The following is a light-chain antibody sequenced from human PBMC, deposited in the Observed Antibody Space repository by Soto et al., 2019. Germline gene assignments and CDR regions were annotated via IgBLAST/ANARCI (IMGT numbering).Light chain of an antibody. J-gene: IGLJ1*01. V-gene: IGLV2-14*01. CDR2: EVT. CDR3: SSYTNINTRACV. CDR1: SVDIGSYNR. Sequence: LTQPASVSGSPGQSITISCAGTSVDIGSYNRVSWYQQHPGKAPKLIIYEVTDRPSGVSNRFSGSKSGNTASLTISGLQAEDEAEYYCSSYTNINTRACVFGTGTKVTVL.